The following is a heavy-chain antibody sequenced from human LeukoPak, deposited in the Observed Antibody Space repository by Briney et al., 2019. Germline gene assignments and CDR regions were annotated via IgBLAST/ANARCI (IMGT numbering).Heavy chain of an antibody. CDR1: GGSFSGHY. CDR2: INRGGST. D-gene: IGHD3-10*01. CDR3: ARGYDSGSYYQF. V-gene: IGHV4-34*01. Sequence: SETLSLTGTVYGGSFSGHYWTWIRQPPGKGLEWIGEINRGGSTSYNPSLKSRVTISIDTSKKQFSLKLNSVTAADTGVYYCARGYDSGSYYQFWGQGTLVTVSS. J-gene: IGHJ1*01.